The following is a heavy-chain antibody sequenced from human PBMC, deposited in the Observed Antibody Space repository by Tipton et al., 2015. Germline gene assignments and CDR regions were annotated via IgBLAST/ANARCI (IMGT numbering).Heavy chain of an antibody. CDR3: ARDRQYCSGTSCYYYYGMDV. Sequence: SLRLSCAASGFTFSSCGMHWVRQAPGKGLEWVAVISYDGSLKYYADSVEGRFTISRDNAKNSLYLQMNSLRDEDTAVYYCARDRQYCSGTSCYYYYGMDVWGRGATVTVSS. CDR1: GFTFSSCG. V-gene: IGHV3-30*03. J-gene: IGHJ6*02. CDR2: ISYDGSLK. D-gene: IGHD2-2*01.